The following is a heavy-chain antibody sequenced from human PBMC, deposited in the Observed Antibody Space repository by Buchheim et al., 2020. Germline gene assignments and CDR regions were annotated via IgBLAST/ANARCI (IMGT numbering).Heavy chain of an antibody. Sequence: QVQLVESGGGVVQPGRSLRLSCAASGFTFSSYAMHWVHQAPGKGLEWVAVISYDGSNKYYADSVKGRFTISRDNSKNTLYLQMNSLRAEDTAVYYCARDNSAKTYYYDSSGYYFGAFDIWGQGT. J-gene: IGHJ3*02. CDR3: ARDNSAKTYYYDSSGYYFGAFDI. CDR2: ISYDGSNK. D-gene: IGHD3-22*01. V-gene: IGHV3-30*04. CDR1: GFTFSSYA.